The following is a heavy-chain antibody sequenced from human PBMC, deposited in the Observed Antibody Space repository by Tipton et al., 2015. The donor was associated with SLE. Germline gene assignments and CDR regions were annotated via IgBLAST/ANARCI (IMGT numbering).Heavy chain of an antibody. J-gene: IGHJ6*03. Sequence: SLRLSCAASGFTFSSYWMSWVRQAPGKGLEWVAVIWYDGSNKYYADSVKGRFTISRDNSKNTLYLQMNSLRAEDTAVYYCARDGEGGANYMDVWGKGTTVTVSS. CDR2: IWYDGSNK. CDR3: ARDGEGGANYMDV. V-gene: IGHV3-33*08. D-gene: IGHD1-26*01. CDR1: GFTFSSYW.